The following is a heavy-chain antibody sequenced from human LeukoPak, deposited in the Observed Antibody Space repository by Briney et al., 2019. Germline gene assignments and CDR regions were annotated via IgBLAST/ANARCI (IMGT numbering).Heavy chain of an antibody. CDR1: GGSISSSSYY. CDR2: IYYSGST. V-gene: IGHV4-39*01. CDR3: ARHRIAAAGSWFDP. D-gene: IGHD6-13*01. J-gene: IGHJ5*02. Sequence: SETLSLTCTVSGGSISSSSYYWGWIRQPPGKGLEWIGSIYYSGSTYYNPSLKSRVTISVDTSKNQFSLKLSSVTAADTAVYYCARHRIAAAGSWFDPWGQGTLVTVSS.